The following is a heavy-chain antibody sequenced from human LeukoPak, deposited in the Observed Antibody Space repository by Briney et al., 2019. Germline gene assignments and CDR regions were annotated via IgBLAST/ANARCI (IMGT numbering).Heavy chain of an antibody. CDR2: IIPIFGTA. V-gene: IGHV1-69*06. D-gene: IGHD6-13*01. J-gene: IGHJ6*03. CDR3: ARTTEAHSWQTRYYSYYMDV. CDR1: GGTFSSYA. Sequence: SVKVSCKASGGTFSSYAISWARQAPGQGLEWMGGIIPIFGTANYAQKFQGRVTITADKSTSTAYMELSSLRSEDTAVYYCARTTEAHSWQTRYYSYYMDVWGKGTTVTVSS.